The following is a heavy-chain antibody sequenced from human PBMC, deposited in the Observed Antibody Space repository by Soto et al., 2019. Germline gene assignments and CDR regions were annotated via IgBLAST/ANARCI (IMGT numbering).Heavy chain of an antibody. CDR2: TSSYNGNT. J-gene: IGHJ6*02. V-gene: IGHV1-18*01. Sequence: ASVKVSCKASGYTFITYGISWVRQAPGQGLEWLGWTSSYNGNTNYAQKLQGRVTMTTDTSTTTAYMELRSLRSDDTAVYYCAGDRPTFSIRARHYFYAMHVPGQATTVT. CDR1: GYTFITYG. D-gene: IGHD6-6*01. CDR3: AGDRPTFSIRARHYFYAMHV.